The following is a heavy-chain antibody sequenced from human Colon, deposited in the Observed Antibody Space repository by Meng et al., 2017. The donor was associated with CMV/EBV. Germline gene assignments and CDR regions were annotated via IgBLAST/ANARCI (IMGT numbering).Heavy chain of an antibody. D-gene: IGHD2-15*01. CDR1: GFSFSTSS. CDR3: ARVAPEGRGMDV. Sequence: GESLKISCAASGFSFSTSSMHWVRQAPGKGLEYVSAISSDGRNKYYADSLKGRFTISRDNSKNTLYLEMGSLRPEDMAVYYCARVAPEGRGMDVWGQGTTVTVSS. J-gene: IGHJ6*02. V-gene: IGHV3-64*02. CDR2: ISSDGRNK.